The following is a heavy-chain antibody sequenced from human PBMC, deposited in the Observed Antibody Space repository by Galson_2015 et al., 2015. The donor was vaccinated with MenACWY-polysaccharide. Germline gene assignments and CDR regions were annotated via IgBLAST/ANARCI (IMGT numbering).Heavy chain of an antibody. D-gene: IGHD4-17*01. CDR2: IDWDDDK. V-gene: IGHV2-70*01. CDR1: GLSVATSEMC. Sequence: PALVKPTQTLTLTCTFSGLSVATSEMCVNWIRQPPGKALEWLGFIDWDDDKHYTASLKTRLTISKDTSKNQVVLRMTNMDPVDTATYSCARRGAIQGHYGAYFYSGMDVWGQGTTVTVSS. CDR3: ARRGAIQGHYGAYFYSGMDV. J-gene: IGHJ6*02.